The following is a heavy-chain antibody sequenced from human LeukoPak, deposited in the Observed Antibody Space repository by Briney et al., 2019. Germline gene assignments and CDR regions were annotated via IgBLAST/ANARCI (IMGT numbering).Heavy chain of an antibody. D-gene: IGHD3-16*01. CDR2: ISSSGSTI. Sequence: GGTLRLSCAASGFTFSSYEMHWVRQAPGKGLEWVSYISSSGSTIYYADSVKGRFTISRDNAKNSLYLQMNSLRAEDTAVYYCARANWGSWEDYWGQGTLVTVSS. CDR1: GFTFSSYE. V-gene: IGHV3-48*03. CDR3: ARANWGSWEDY. J-gene: IGHJ4*02.